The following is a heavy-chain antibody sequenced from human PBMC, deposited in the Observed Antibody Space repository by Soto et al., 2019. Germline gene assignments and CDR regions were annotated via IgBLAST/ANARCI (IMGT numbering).Heavy chain of an antibody. Sequence: QVQLVQSGAEVAKPGSSVKVSCKASGDTFMNYAMSWVRQGLRQGLEWMGGIIPLFGSPKYAQKFQDRVKITADESTSTVYMEVSSLRADDTGVYYCARGQVAGNFYYYGMDVWGQGTTVTVS. J-gene: IGHJ6*02. CDR2: IIPLFGSP. CDR1: GDTFMNYA. CDR3: ARGQVAGNFYYYGMDV. D-gene: IGHD6-19*01. V-gene: IGHV1-69*01.